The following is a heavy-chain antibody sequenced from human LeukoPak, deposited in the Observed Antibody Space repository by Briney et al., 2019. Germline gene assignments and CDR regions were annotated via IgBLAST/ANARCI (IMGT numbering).Heavy chain of an antibody. V-gene: IGHV1-8*01. D-gene: IGHD4-17*01. CDR2: MNSDSGNT. J-gene: IGHJ1*01. CDR1: GYTFTNYD. Sequence: ASVKVCCKASGYTFTNYDISWVRQATGQGFEWMGWMNSDSGNTGYGQKFQGRLTMTRDASISTAYMELSSLRSEDTAFYYCTRGPYAYSQYWGQGTLVTV. CDR3: TRGPYAYSQY.